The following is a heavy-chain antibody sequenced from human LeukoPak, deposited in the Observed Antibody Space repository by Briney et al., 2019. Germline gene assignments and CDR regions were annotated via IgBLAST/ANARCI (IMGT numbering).Heavy chain of an antibody. D-gene: IGHD6-6*01. V-gene: IGHV1-2*02. Sequence: ASVTVSCKASGYTFTYYYVHWVRQAPGQGLEWMGWINPNSGGTNFAQKFQGRAAMTRDTSISTAYMELGSLRSDDTAVYYCARARWQLVPYFDSWGQGTLVTVSS. J-gene: IGHJ4*02. CDR3: ARARWQLVPYFDS. CDR1: GYTFTYYY. CDR2: INPNSGGT.